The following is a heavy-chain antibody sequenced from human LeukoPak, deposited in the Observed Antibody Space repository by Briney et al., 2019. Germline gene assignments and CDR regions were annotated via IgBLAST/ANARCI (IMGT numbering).Heavy chain of an antibody. Sequence: GASVKVSCKASGGTFSSYAISWVRQAPGQGLEWMGGIIPIFGTANYAQKFQGRVTITTDESTSTAYMEPSSLRSEDTAVYYCARDLSSSGGFDYWGQGTLVTVSS. CDR3: ARDLSSSGGFDY. CDR2: IIPIFGTA. V-gene: IGHV1-69*05. CDR1: GGTFSSYA. J-gene: IGHJ4*02. D-gene: IGHD6-6*01.